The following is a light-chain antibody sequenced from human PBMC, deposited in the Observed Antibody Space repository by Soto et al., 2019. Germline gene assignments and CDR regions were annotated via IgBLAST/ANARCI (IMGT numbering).Light chain of an antibody. CDR2: GAS. CDR1: QSVSRSY. CDR3: QQRSNWPRT. V-gene: IGKV3-11*01. Sequence: EIVLTQSPATLSLSPVDRATLSCRASQSVSRSYLGWYQQKPGQAPRLLIYGASTRATGIPARFSGSGSGTDFTLTISSLEPEDFAVYYCQQRSNWPRTFGQGTKVDIK. J-gene: IGKJ1*01.